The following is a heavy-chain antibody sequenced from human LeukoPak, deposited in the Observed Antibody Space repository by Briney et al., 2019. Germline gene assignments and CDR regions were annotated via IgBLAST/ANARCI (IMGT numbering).Heavy chain of an antibody. CDR3: ARDLKGSYLYDY. V-gene: IGHV3-11*04. Sequence: KAGGSLRLSCAASGFTFSDHYMSWIRQAPGKGLEWVSYIGSSGSTIYYADSVKGRFTISRDNAKNSLYLQMNSLRAEDTAVYYCARDLKGSYLYDYWGQGTLVTVSS. D-gene: IGHD1-26*01. CDR2: IGSSGSTI. J-gene: IGHJ4*02. CDR1: GFTFSDHY.